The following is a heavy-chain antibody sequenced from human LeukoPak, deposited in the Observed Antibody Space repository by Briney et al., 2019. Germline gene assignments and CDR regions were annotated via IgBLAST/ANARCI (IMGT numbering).Heavy chain of an antibody. V-gene: IGHV4-59*08. D-gene: IGHD6-6*01. J-gene: IGHJ6*03. Sequence: SETLSLICTVSGGSMRLYHWTWIRQPPGKEVEWIGNIYYSGSANYNPALNRRLTTSEDTSKPQLSLKLTSVTAADTALYYCAGPDIATRPRKYFHYYTDVWGKGTTVTVSS. CDR1: GGSMRLYH. CDR2: IYYSGSA. CDR3: AGPDIATRPRKYFHYYTDV.